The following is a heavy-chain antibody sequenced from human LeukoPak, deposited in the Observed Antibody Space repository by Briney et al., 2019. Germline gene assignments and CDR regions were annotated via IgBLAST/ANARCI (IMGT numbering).Heavy chain of an antibody. D-gene: IGHD3-22*01. V-gene: IGHV4-61*02. CDR1: GGSISSSSYY. J-gene: IGHJ1*01. CDR3: ASSLILHYYDSSGYYAYFQH. Sequence: SETLSLTCTVSGGSISSSSYYWGWIRQPAGKGLEWIGRIYTSGSTNYNPSLKSRVTMSVDTSKNQFSLKLSSVTAADTAVYYCASSLILHYYDSSGYYAYFQHWGQGTLVTVSS. CDR2: IYTSGST.